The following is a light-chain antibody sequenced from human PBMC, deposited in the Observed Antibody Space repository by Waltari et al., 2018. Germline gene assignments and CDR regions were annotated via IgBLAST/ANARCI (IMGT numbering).Light chain of an antibody. CDR1: QSLNVW. CDR3: QQYNDYRT. J-gene: IGKJ1*01. V-gene: IGKV1-5*03. Sequence: DIQMTQSTSTLAESVGDTINITCRASQSLNVWFAWYQQKAGKAPKLLIYKASSLQNGVPSRFSGSGSGTEFTLTITNLQPDDFATYYCQQYNDYRTFGQGTRVEIK. CDR2: KAS.